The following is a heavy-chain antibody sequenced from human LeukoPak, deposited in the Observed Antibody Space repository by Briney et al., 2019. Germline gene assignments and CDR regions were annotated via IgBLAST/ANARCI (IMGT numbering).Heavy chain of an antibody. Sequence: GRSLRLSCAASGFTFSSYAMHWVRQAPGKGLEWVAVISYDGSNKYYADSVKGRFTISRDNSKNTLYLQMNSLRAEDTAVYYCARGPDSGWYYFDYWGQGTLVTVSS. V-gene: IGHV3-30-3*01. CDR3: ARGPDSGWYYFDY. D-gene: IGHD6-19*01. CDR2: ISYDGSNK. J-gene: IGHJ4*02. CDR1: GFTFSSYA.